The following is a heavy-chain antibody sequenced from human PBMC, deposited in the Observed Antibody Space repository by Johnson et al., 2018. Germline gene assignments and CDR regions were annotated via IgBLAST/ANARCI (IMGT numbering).Heavy chain of an antibody. CDR2: ITSGGDNT. J-gene: IGHJ4*02. Sequence: VQLVQSGGGLVQPGGSLRLSCAASGFIFSGHAMSWVRQAPGKGLEWVSAITSGGDNTYYADSVKGRFTISRDNAKNTLYLQMNGLRVEDTAVYDCGNLRVGYSTGWYVRYWGQGTLVTVSS. V-gene: IGHV3-23*04. D-gene: IGHD6-19*01. CDR3: GNLRVGYSTGWYVRY. CDR1: GFIFSGHA.